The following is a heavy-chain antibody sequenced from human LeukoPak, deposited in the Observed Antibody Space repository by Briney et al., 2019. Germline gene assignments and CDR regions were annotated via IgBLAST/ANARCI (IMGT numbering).Heavy chain of an antibody. D-gene: IGHD1-7*01. J-gene: IGHJ5*02. CDR3: ARNLNWNYVGDYFDP. Sequence: GESLKISCKGSGYSFTSYWIGWVRQMPGKGLEWMGIIYPGDSDTRYSPSFQGQVTISADKSISTAYLQWSSLKASDTAMYYCARNLNWNYVGDYFDPWGQGTLVTVSS. CDR2: IYPGDSDT. V-gene: IGHV5-51*01. CDR1: GYSFTSYW.